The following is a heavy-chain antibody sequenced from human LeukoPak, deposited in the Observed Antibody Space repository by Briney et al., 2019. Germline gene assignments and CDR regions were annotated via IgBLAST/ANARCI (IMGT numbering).Heavy chain of an antibody. CDR1: GYTFTSYY. J-gene: IGHJ5*02. CDR3: ARVYKGNWFDP. V-gene: IGHV1-46*01. CDR2: INPSGGST. Sequence: ASVKVSCKASGYTFTSYYMHWVRQAPGQGLEWMGIINPSGGSTSYAQKFQGRVTMTRDTSTSAVYMELSSLRSEDTAVYYCARVYKGNWFDPWGQGTLVTVSS. D-gene: IGHD1-1*01.